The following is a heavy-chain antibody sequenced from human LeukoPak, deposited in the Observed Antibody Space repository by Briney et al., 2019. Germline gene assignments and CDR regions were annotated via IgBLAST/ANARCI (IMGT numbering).Heavy chain of an antibody. J-gene: IGHJ2*01. D-gene: IGHD5-18*01. V-gene: IGHV1-46*01. CDR1: GGTFSSYA. CDR3: ASDTTAMVIPASPGYFDL. Sequence: ASVKVSCKASGGTFSSYAISWVRQAPGQGLEWMGIINPSGGSTSYAQKFQGRVTMTRDTSTSTVYMELSSLRSEDTAVYYCASDTTAMVIPASPGYFDLWGRGTLVTVSS. CDR2: INPSGGST.